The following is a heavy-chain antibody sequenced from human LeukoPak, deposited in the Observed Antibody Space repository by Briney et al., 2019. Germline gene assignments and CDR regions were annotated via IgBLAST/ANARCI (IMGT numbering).Heavy chain of an antibody. D-gene: IGHD6-13*01. J-gene: IGHJ4*02. CDR3: ARERTAAGTFDY. Sequence: PGRSLRLSCAASGFTFSSYAMHWVRQAPGKGLEWVAVISYDGSNTYYADSVKGRFTISRDNSKNTQYLQMNSLRAEDTAVYYCARERTAAGTFDYWGQGTLVTVSS. V-gene: IGHV3-30*04. CDR2: ISYDGSNT. CDR1: GFTFSSYA.